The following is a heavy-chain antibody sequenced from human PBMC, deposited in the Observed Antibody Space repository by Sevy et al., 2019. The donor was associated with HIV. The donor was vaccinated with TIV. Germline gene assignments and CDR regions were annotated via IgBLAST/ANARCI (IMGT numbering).Heavy chain of an antibody. CDR3: ARWANDILTGYSYYFDY. V-gene: IGHV4-61*01. Sequence: SETLSLTCTVSGGSVSSGSYYWSWIRQPPGKGLEWTGYIYYSGSTNYNPSLKSRVTISVDTSKNQFSLKLSSVTAADTAVYYCARWANDILTGYSYYFDYWGQGTLVTVSS. CDR2: IYYSGST. D-gene: IGHD3-9*01. J-gene: IGHJ4*02. CDR1: GGSVSSGSYY.